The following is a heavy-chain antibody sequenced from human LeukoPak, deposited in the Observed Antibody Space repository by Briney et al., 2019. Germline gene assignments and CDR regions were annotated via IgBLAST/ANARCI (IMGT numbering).Heavy chain of an antibody. Sequence: GGSLRLSCATSGFTFSRYGMHWVRQAPGKGLNWVAIISYHGSDTDYTDSVKGRFTISRDNSKNTLYLQMDSLRPEDTAVYYCAELGITMIGGVWGKGTTVTISS. J-gene: IGHJ6*04. CDR3: AELGITMIGGV. D-gene: IGHD3-10*02. CDR2: ISYHGSDT. V-gene: IGHV3-30*04. CDR1: GFTFSRYG.